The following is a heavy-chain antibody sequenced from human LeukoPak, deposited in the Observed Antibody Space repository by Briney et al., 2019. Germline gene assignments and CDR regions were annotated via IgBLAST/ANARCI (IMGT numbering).Heavy chain of an antibody. CDR3: AKDHGAGSYYNHPDY. Sequence: TGGSLRLSCAASGFTFSNYDMSWVRQAPGKGLEWVSGIGDTGGTTFYADSVKGRFTISRGNSKNTLSLQMNSLRAEDTAVYYCAKDHGAGSYYNHPDYWGQGTLVTVSS. J-gene: IGHJ4*02. D-gene: IGHD3-10*01. CDR1: GFTFSNYD. V-gene: IGHV3-23*01. CDR2: IGDTGGTT.